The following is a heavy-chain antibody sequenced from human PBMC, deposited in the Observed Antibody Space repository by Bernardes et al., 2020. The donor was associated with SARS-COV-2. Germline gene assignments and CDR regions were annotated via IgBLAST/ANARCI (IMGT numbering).Heavy chain of an antibody. D-gene: IGHD6-13*01. CDR2: SHAEDDET. Sequence: ASVKVSCKISGYTLNEVSMHWVRQAPGEGLEWRGGSHAEDDETLYARKFQGRVTMTEDTSTDTSYMELSGLTSDDTAVYYCATAVVHIAAVGTVGNFDFWGQGTLVTVSS. CDR3: ATAVVHIAAVGTVGNFDF. J-gene: IGHJ4*02. CDR1: GYTLNEVS. V-gene: IGHV1-24*01.